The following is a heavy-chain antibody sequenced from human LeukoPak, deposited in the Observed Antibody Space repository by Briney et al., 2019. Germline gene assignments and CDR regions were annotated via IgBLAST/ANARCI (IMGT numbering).Heavy chain of an antibody. CDR1: GFTFSNYA. D-gene: IGHD3-10*01. Sequence: GGSLRLSCAASGFTFSNYAMSWIRQAAGKGLEWVSAISGSGGSTYYADSVTGRFTISRDNSKNTLYLHMHSLRAEDTTVYYCARHYGSGTYYNYFEYWGQGTLVTVSS. CDR3: ARHYGSGTYYNYFEY. V-gene: IGHV3-23*01. J-gene: IGHJ4*02. CDR2: ISGSGGST.